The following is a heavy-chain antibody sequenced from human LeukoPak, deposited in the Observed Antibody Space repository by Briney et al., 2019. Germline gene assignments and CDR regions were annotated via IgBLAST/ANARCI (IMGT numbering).Heavy chain of an antibody. D-gene: IGHD6-13*01. V-gene: IGHV1-24*01. Sequence: ASVKVCCKVSGYTLTELSMHWVRQAPGKGLEWLGGFDPEDGETIYAQKFQGRVTMTEDTSTDTAYMELSSLRFEDTAVYYCATVLQAATGAKFDYWGQGTLVTVSS. J-gene: IGHJ4*02. CDR2: FDPEDGET. CDR1: GYTLTELS. CDR3: ATVLQAATGAKFDY.